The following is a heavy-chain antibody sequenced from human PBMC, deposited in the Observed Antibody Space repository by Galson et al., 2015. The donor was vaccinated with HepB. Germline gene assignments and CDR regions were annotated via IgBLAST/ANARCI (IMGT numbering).Heavy chain of an antibody. V-gene: IGHV3-74*01. Sequence: SLRLSCAASGFTFSIFRMHWVRQAPGKGLVRVSHISGDGSHTNYADSVRGRFSISRDNAKNTLYLQMDSLRAEDTAVYYCLSGGGPSNDVFDYWGQGTLVTVSS. CDR3: LSGGGPSNDVFDY. D-gene: IGHD1-1*01. CDR1: GFTFSIFR. J-gene: IGHJ4*02. CDR2: ISGDGSHT.